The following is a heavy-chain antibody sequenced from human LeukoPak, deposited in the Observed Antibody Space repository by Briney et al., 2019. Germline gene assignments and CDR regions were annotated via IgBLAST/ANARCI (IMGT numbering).Heavy chain of an antibody. CDR2: IWYDGSNK. CDR3: ARVAGAYAEYFQH. J-gene: IGHJ1*01. D-gene: IGHD6-19*01. V-gene: IGHV3-33*01. CDR1: GFTFSSYG. Sequence: GRSLRLSCAASGFTFSSYGMHWVRQAPGKGLEWVAVIWYDGSNKYYADSVKGRLTISRDNSKNTLYLQMNSLRAEDTAVYYCARVAGAYAEYFQHWGQGTLVTVSS.